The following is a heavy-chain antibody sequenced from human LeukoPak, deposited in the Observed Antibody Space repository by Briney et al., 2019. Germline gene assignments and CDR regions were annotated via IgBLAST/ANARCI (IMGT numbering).Heavy chain of an antibody. CDR1: GFSFSVYW. CDR3: ARSYSSGWYSFDY. CDR2: INSDGSST. Sequence: GGSLRLSCAASGFSFSVYWMHWVRHAPGKGLVWVSRINSDGSSTSYADSVKGRFTISRDNAKNTLYLQMNSLRAEDTAVYYCARSYSSGWYSFDYWGQGTLVTVSS. J-gene: IGHJ4*02. V-gene: IGHV3-74*01. D-gene: IGHD6-19*01.